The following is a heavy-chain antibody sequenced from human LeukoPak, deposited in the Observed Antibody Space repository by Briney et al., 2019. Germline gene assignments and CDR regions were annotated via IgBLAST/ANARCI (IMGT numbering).Heavy chain of an antibody. CDR2: IYCSRTT. CDR1: GGFISSYY. D-gene: IGHD1-26*01. CDR3: VRRQWELQYFDL. Sequence: SEILSLTCTVSGGFISSYYRSWIRQPPGKGLEWIGYIYCSRTTEYNPSLKSRVTISADTSKNQFSLKLNSVTAADTAVYYCVRRQWELQYFDLWGRGTLVAVSS. J-gene: IGHJ2*01. V-gene: IGHV4-59*01.